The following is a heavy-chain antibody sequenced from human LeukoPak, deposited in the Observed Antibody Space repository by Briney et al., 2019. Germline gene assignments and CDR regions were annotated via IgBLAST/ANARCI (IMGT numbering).Heavy chain of an antibody. V-gene: IGHV3-21*04. CDR1: GFTFSTFI. D-gene: IGHD6-19*01. Sequence: KSGGSLRLSCAASGFTFSTFIMNWVRQAPGKGLEWVSSISGSSDYIYYADSVKGRFTISRDNSKNTLYLQMNSLRAEDTAVYYCAKGIYSSGWSYFDYWGHGTLVTVSS. CDR2: ISGSSDYI. J-gene: IGHJ4*01. CDR3: AKGIYSSGWSYFDY.